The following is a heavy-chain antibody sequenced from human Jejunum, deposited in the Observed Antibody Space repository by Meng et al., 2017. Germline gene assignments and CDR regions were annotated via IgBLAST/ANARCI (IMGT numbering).Heavy chain of an antibody. D-gene: IGHD2-21*01. Sequence: HVHLQQGGAGLLKPPEPLSLACTVYRGSFTGYYWSWVRQSPGKGLEWIGEIHQTGSTNYSPSLQSRVTISIDTSKNEFSLELRSVTAADTAVYYCARYLWSRGLFDSWGQGTLVTVSS. V-gene: IGHV4-34*01. CDR2: IHQTGST. CDR3: ARYLWSRGLFDS. CDR1: RGSFTGYY. J-gene: IGHJ5*01.